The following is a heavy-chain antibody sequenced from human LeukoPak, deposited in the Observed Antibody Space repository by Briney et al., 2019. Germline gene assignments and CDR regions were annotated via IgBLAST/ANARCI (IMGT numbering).Heavy chain of an antibody. CDR1: RFNFSDYY. CDR3: ARVGWTMVRGAPYYYYYMDV. Sequence: GGSLRLSCAASRFNFSDYYTSWIRQAPGKGLEWVSYISNSGGTIYNADSVKGRFTISRDNAKNSLYLQMNSLRAEDTAVYYCARVGWTMVRGAPYYYYYMDVWGKGTTVTISS. J-gene: IGHJ6*03. V-gene: IGHV3-11*01. CDR2: ISNSGGTI. D-gene: IGHD3-10*01.